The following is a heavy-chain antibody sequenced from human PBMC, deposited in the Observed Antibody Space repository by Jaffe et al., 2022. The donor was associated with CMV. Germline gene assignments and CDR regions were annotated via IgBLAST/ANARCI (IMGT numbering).Heavy chain of an antibody. V-gene: IGHV3-21*02. Sequence: EVQLVESGGGLVKPGGSLRLSCAVSGFTLNNYGMNWVRQAPGKGLEWVSSISGGSNNIYYTDSVKGRFTISRDNAKSSLFLQMNSLRAEDTGLYYCARDGWSNRLIDSWGQGVLVTVSS. CDR3: ARDGWSNRLIDS. CDR2: ISGGSNNI. D-gene: IGHD3-3*01. J-gene: IGHJ4*02. CDR1: GFTLNNYG.